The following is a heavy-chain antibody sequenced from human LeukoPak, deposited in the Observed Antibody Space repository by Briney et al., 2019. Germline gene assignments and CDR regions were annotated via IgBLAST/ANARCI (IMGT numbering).Heavy chain of an antibody. CDR1: GGAFSDYY. D-gene: IGHD6-19*01. CDR3: AKGHRYSSGWYWSHWFDP. V-gene: IGHV4-34*01. J-gene: IGHJ5*02. Sequence: SETLSLTCAVYGGAFSDYYWTWIRQPPGKGLEWSGEINHSGSTNYNPSLKSRVTISVDTSKKQFFLRLSSVTAAATAVYYCAKGHRYSSGWYWSHWFDPWGQGTLVTVSS. CDR2: INHSGST.